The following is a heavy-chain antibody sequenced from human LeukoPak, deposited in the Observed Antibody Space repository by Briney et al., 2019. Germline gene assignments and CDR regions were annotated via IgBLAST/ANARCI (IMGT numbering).Heavy chain of an antibody. CDR3: ARGHGGNIAAAGIGLFDY. V-gene: IGHV1-46*01. D-gene: IGHD6-13*01. Sequence: ASVKVSCKASGYTFTSYYMHWVRQAPGQGLEWMGIINPSGGSTSYAQKFQGRVTMTRDTSTSTVYMELSSLRSEDTAVYYCARGHGGNIAAAGIGLFDYWGQGTLVTVSS. CDR2: INPSGGST. CDR1: GYTFTSYY. J-gene: IGHJ4*02.